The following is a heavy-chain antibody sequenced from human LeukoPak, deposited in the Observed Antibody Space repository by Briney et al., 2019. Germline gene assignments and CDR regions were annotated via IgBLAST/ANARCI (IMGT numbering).Heavy chain of an antibody. J-gene: IGHJ4*02. CDR1: GFTFSSYG. Sequence: GGSLRLSCAASGFTFSSYGIHWVRQAPGKGLEWVAVIWYDGTNKYYADSVKGRFTISRDNSKNTLYLQMNSLRAEDKAVYYCAKDRGSSWYPDFDYWGQGTLVTVSS. D-gene: IGHD6-13*01. V-gene: IGHV3-33*06. CDR3: AKDRGSSWYPDFDY. CDR2: IWYDGTNK.